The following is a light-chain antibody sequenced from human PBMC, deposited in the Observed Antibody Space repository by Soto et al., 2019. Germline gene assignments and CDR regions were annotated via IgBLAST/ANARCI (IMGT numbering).Light chain of an antibody. CDR2: GAS. Sequence: EFVLTQSPGTLSLSPGERATLSCRASQSVSSSYLAWYQQKPGQAPRILIYGASTRATGIPDRFSGSGSGTDFTLTISILEPEDCALYYCQQYCSSPPLTFGGGTKVEIK. J-gene: IGKJ4*01. CDR3: QQYCSSPPLT. CDR1: QSVSSSY. V-gene: IGKV3-20*01.